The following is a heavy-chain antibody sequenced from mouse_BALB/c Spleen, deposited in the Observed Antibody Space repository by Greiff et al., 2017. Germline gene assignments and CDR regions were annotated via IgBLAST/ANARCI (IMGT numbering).Heavy chain of an antibody. D-gene: IGHD5-1*01. Sequence: EVQGVESGPGLVKPSQSLSLTCTVTGYSITSDYAWNWIRQFPGNKLEWMGYISYSGSTSYNPSLKSRISITRDTSKNQFFLQLNSVTTEDTATYYCARSTTRAMDYWGQGTSVTVSS. V-gene: IGHV3-2*02. CDR1: GYSITSDYA. J-gene: IGHJ4*01. CDR3: ARSTTRAMDY. CDR2: ISYSGST.